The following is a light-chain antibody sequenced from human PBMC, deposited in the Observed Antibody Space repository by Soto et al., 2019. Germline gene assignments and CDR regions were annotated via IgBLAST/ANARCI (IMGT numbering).Light chain of an antibody. CDR2: DAS. J-gene: IGKJ1*01. CDR3: QQYVTSPPGT. CDR1: QSVSQSVTTN. Sequence: EIVMMQFPATLSVSPGERVTLSCRASQSVSQSVTTNLAWYQQKPGQAPRLLIFDASARAVDIPGRFSGSGSGTDFTLTISRLEPGDFAVYYCQQYVTSPPGTFGQGTKVEIK. V-gene: IGKV3-20*01.